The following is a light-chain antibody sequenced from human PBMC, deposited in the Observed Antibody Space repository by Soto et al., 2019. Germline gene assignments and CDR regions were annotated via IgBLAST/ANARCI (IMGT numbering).Light chain of an antibody. CDR2: DNN. J-gene: IGLJ3*02. CDR3: GTWDSSLSVWV. CDR1: SSIIGNNY. Sequence: QSVLTQPPSVSAAPGQTVTISCSGSSSIIGNNYVSWYQQLPGTAPKLLIYDNNKRPSGIPDRFSGSKSGTSATLGITGLQTGDEADYYCGTWDSSLSVWVFGGGTKLTVL. V-gene: IGLV1-51*01.